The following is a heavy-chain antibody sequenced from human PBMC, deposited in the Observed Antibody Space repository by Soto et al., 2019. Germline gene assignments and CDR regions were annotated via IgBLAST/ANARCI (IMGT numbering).Heavy chain of an antibody. J-gene: IGHJ4*02. CDR2: IYHSGST. Sequence: QVQLQESGPGLVKPSGTLSLTCAVSGGSISSSNWWSWVRQPPGKGLEWIGEIYHSGSTNYNPSLKSLVTISVDKTKNQFAMKLRSVTAADTAVYYGPALTGIAARPHDYFDYWGQGTLVTVSS. CDR3: PALTGIAARPHDYFDY. CDR1: GGSISSSNW. V-gene: IGHV4-4*02. D-gene: IGHD6-6*01.